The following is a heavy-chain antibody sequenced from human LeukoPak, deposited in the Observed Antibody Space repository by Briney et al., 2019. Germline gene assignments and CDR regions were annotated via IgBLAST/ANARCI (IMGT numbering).Heavy chain of an antibody. D-gene: IGHD1-14*01. CDR1: GFTFNSYA. Sequence: GESLRVSCAASGFTFNSYAMSWVRQAQGKGLEWVSGISTSGGSSSYADSVKGRFTISRDNPRNTLYMQMNSLRAEDTAVYYCAKDTGPLPTTFDYWGQGTLVTVSS. CDR3: AKDTGPLPTTFDY. J-gene: IGHJ4*02. CDR2: ISTSGGSS. V-gene: IGHV3-23*01.